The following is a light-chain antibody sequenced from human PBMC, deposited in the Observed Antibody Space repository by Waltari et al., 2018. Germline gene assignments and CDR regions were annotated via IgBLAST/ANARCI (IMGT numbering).Light chain of an antibody. CDR2: HSN. CDR3: LLSFSGVHAV. V-gene: IGLV7-46*01. J-gene: IGLJ7*01. Sequence: QAVVTQEPSLTVSPGGTVTLTCGSSTGAVTSGHYPYWFQQRPGHAPTTLIYHSNNKPSWPPARFSASLVGGKAALTRSGAQPEDEADYYCLLSFSGVHAVFGGGTHLTVL. CDR1: TGAVTSGHY.